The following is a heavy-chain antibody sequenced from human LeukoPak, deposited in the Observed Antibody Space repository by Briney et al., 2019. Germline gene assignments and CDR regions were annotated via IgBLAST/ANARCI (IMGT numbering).Heavy chain of an antibody. Sequence: GGSLRLSCAASGFTFSSYGMSWVRQAPGKGLEWVSYISSSGSTIYYADSVKGRFTISRDNAKNSLYLQMNSLRAEDTAVYYCARDPLYGDYVDYWGQGTLVTVSS. CDR3: ARDPLYGDYVDY. V-gene: IGHV3-48*04. CDR1: GFTFSSYG. CDR2: ISSSGSTI. D-gene: IGHD4-17*01. J-gene: IGHJ4*02.